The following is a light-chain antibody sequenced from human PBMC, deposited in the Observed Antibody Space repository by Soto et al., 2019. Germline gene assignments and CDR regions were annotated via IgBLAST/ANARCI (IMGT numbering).Light chain of an antibody. Sequence: EIVMTQSPATLSVSPGERATLSCRASQSVSSNLAWYQQKPGQAPRLLIYGASTRATGIPARFSGSGSGTEFTLTISSRKSKVFAVYSCQKKNTGPRGFGKGTRGDIK. CDR3: QKKNTGPRG. CDR2: GAS. CDR1: QSVSSN. J-gene: IGKJ1*01. V-gene: IGKV3-15*01.